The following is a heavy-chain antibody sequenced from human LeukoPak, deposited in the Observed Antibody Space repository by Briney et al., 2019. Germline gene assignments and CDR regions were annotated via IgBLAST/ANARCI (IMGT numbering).Heavy chain of an antibody. V-gene: IGHV3-74*01. Sequence: GGSLRLSCAASGFTFSSYWMHWVRQAPGKGLVWVSRINSDGSSTSYADSVKGRFTISRDNSKNTLYLQMNSLRAEDTAVYYCARVKGSSWYGGVDPWGQGTLVTVSS. D-gene: IGHD6-13*01. CDR2: INSDGSST. J-gene: IGHJ5*02. CDR3: ARVKGSSWYGGVDP. CDR1: GFTFSSYW.